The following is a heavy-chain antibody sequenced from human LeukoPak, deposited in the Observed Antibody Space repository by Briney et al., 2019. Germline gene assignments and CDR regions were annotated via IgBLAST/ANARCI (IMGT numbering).Heavy chain of an antibody. D-gene: IGHD6-19*01. V-gene: IGHV1-8*01. CDR1: GYTFTSYD. Sequence: GASVKVSCKASGYTFTSYDINWVRQATGQGLEWMGWMNPNSGNTGYAQKFQGRVTMTRNTSISTAYMELSSLRSEDTAVYYCARVGSPYYYYYMDVWGKGITVTVSS. J-gene: IGHJ6*03. CDR3: ARVGSPYYYYYMDV. CDR2: MNPNSGNT.